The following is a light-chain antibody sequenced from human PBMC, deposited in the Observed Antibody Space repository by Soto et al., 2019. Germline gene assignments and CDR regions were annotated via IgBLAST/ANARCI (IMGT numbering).Light chain of an antibody. CDR1: NTNIGRNR. CDR2: SDD. Sequence: QSVLTQPPSVSATPGQRVTISCSANNTNIGRNRVNWFQQLPGTAPKLLISSDDQRPSGVPDRFSGSQSGTSASLAISDLRSEDEAVYYCASWDDTLSGPVVFGGGTKVTVL. CDR3: ASWDDTLSGPVV. J-gene: IGLJ2*01. V-gene: IGLV1-47*02.